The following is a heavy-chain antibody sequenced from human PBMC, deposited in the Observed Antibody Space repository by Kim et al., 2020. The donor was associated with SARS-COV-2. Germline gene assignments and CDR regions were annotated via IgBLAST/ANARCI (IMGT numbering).Heavy chain of an antibody. Sequence: SVNVSCKASGGTFSSYAISWVRQTPGQGLEWMGGIIPIFGTANYAQKFQGRVTITADESTSTAYMELSSLRSEDTAVYYCARNYYGSGSYYGMDVWGQGTTVTVSS. CDR1: GGTFSSYA. J-gene: IGHJ6*02. CDR2: IIPIFGTA. V-gene: IGHV1-69*13. D-gene: IGHD3-10*01. CDR3: ARNYYGSGSYYGMDV.